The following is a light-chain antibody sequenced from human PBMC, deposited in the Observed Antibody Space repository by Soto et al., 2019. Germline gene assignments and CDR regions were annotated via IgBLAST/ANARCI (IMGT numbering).Light chain of an antibody. V-gene: IGLV2-14*01. CDR3: SSCTGSSTLV. CDR1: SSDVGGYNY. J-gene: IGLJ2*01. CDR2: EVS. Sequence: QSVLTQPASVSGSPGQSITISCTGTSSDVGGYNYVSWYQQHPGKAPKLMIYEVSNRPSGVSNRFSGSKSGNTASLTISGLQAEDEADYYCSSCTGSSTLVFGGGTKLHRP.